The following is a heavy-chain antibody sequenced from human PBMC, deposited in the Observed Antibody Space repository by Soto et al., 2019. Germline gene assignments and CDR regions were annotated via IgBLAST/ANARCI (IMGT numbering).Heavy chain of an antibody. J-gene: IGHJ6*02. Sequence: PGGSLRLSCAASGFTFSSYAMHWVRQAPGKGLESVAAISYDGSNKYYADSVKGRFTISRDNSKNTLYLQMNSLRAEDTAVYYCARDHHETSDITIFGVVIPIPIGYGMDVWGQGTTVTVSS. V-gene: IGHV3-30-3*01. CDR3: ARDHHETSDITIFGVVIPIPIGYGMDV. CDR2: ISYDGSNK. CDR1: GFTFSSYA. D-gene: IGHD3-3*01.